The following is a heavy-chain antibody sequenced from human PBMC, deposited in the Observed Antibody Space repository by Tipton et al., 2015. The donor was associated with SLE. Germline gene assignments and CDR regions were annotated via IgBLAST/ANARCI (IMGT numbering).Heavy chain of an antibody. J-gene: IGHJ4*01. Sequence: QLVQSGAEVKKPGASVKVSCKASGYTFTGYNIHWVRQAPGQGLEWMGRINPNSGGTNSAQKFQDRVTMTRDTSITTAYMDLSGLRFNDTAVYYCARSRYTYGYGFDYWGQGPLVTVAS. CDR3: ARSRYTYGYGFDY. D-gene: IGHD5-18*01. V-gene: IGHV1-2*06. CDR1: GYTFTGYN. CDR2: INPNSGGT.